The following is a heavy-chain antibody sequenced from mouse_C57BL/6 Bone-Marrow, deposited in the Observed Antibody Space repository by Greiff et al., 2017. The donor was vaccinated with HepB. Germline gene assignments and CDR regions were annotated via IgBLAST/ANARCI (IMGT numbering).Heavy chain of an antibody. Sequence: EVQLQQSGPELVKPGASVKISCKASGYTFTDYYMNWVKQSHGKSLEWIGDINPNNGGTSYNQKFKGKATLTVDKSSSTAYMELRSLTSEDSAVYYCARLDTTVVPYFDVWGTGTTVTVSS. CDR3: ARLDTTVVPYFDV. J-gene: IGHJ1*03. V-gene: IGHV1-26*01. D-gene: IGHD1-1*01. CDR1: GYTFTDYY. CDR2: INPNNGGT.